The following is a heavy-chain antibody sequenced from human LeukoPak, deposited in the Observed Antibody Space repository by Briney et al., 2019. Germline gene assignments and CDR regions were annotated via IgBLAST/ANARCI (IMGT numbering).Heavy chain of an antibody. D-gene: IGHD3-22*01. CDR3: AKDPTYDSSGYPDY. V-gene: IGHV3-9*01. CDR1: GFTFDDYA. Sequence: PGGSPRLSCAASGFTFDDYAMHWVRQAPGKGLEWVSGISWNSGSIGYADSVKGRFTISRDNAKNSLYLQMNSLRAEDTALYYCAKDPTYDSSGYPDYWGQGTLVTVSS. CDR2: ISWNSGSI. J-gene: IGHJ4*02.